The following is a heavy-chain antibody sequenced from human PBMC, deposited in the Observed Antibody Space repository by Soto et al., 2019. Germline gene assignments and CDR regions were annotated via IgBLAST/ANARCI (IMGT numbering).Heavy chain of an antibody. V-gene: IGHV4-61*01. CDR1: GGSISSSSFH. Sequence: SETLSLTCTVSGGSISSSSFHWGWIRQPPGKGLEWIGYIYYSGSTNYSPSLKSRVTISVDTSKNQFSLKLSSVTAADTAVYYCARDMGGSGSYYYYYGMDVWGQGTTVTVSS. D-gene: IGHD1-26*01. CDR3: ARDMGGSGSYYYYYGMDV. J-gene: IGHJ6*02. CDR2: IYYSGST.